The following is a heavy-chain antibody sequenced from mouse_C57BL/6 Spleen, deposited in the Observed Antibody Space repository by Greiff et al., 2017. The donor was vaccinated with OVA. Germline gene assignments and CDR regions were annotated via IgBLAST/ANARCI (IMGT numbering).Heavy chain of an antibody. V-gene: IGHV1-72*01. Sequence: QVQLKQPGAELVKPGASVKLSCKASGYTFTSYWMHWVKQRPGRGLEWIGRIDPNSGGTKYNEKFKSKATLTVDKPSSTAYMQLRSLTSEDSAVYDGARSGLSGKVDYAMDYWGQGTSVTVSS. CDR2: IDPNSGGT. CDR3: ARSGLSGKVDYAMDY. D-gene: IGHD4-1*01. CDR1: GYTFTSYW. J-gene: IGHJ4*01.